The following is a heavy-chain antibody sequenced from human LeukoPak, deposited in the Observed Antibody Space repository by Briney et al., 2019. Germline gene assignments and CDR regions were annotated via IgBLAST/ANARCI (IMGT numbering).Heavy chain of an antibody. Sequence: PGGSLRLSCAASAFTFSSYSMNWVRQAPGKGLEWVSSISSSSSYIYYADSVKGRFTISRDNAKNSLYLQMNSLRAEDTAVYYCARDLRYCSGGSCYSDWYFDLWGRGTLVTVSS. CDR2: ISSSSSYI. D-gene: IGHD2-15*01. J-gene: IGHJ2*01. CDR1: AFTFSSYS. V-gene: IGHV3-21*01. CDR3: ARDLRYCSGGSCYSDWYFDL.